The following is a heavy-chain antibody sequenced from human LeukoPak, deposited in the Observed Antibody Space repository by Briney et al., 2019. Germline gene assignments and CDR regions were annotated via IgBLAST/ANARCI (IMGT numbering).Heavy chain of an antibody. J-gene: IGHJ4*02. CDR3: ARVPIWFGELSYFDY. Sequence: ASVKVSCKASGYTFTSYAMHWVRQAPGQRLEWMGWINAGNGNTKYSQKFRGRVTITRDTSASTAYMELSSLRSEDTAVYYCARVPIWFGELSYFDYWGQGTLVTVSS. V-gene: IGHV1-3*01. CDR1: GYTFTSYA. CDR2: INAGNGNT. D-gene: IGHD3-10*01.